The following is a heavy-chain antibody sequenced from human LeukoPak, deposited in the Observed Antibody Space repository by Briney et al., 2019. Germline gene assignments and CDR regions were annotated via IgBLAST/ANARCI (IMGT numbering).Heavy chain of an antibody. D-gene: IGHD3-10*01. V-gene: IGHV3-9*03. CDR3: ARGAPIDY. CDR2: ISWNSGSI. J-gene: IGHJ4*02. CDR1: GFTFDDYA. Sequence: PGGSLRLSCAASGFTFDDYAMHWVRQAPGKGLEWVSGISWNSGSIGYADSVKGRFTISRDNAKNSLYLQMNSLRAEDMVLYYCARGAPIDYWGQGTLVTVSS.